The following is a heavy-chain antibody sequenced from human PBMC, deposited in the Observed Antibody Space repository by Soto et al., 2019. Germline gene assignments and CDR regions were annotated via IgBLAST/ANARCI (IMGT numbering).Heavy chain of an antibody. CDR2: IYNSGII. CDR1: GDSISRYY. Sequence: QVHLQESGPGLVKPSETLSLTRSVFGDSISRYYWSWIRQPAGKGLEFIGRIYNSGIINYNPSLESRVTMSVDPSKNQIYLQLSSATAADTSMYYCARGPYCGEECYFAYWGQGTLVTVSP. V-gene: IGHV4-4*07. D-gene: IGHD3-10*01. CDR3: ARGPYCGEECYFAY. J-gene: IGHJ4*02.